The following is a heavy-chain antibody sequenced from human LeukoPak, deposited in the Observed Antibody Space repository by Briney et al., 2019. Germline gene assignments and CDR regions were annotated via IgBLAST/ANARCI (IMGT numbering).Heavy chain of an antibody. J-gene: IGHJ4*02. Sequence: PGGSLRLSCAASGFTVSSNYMSWVRQAPGKGLEWVSVIYSGGSTYYADSVKGRFTISRDNSKNTLYLQMNSLRAEDTAVYFCASGIRAVGYCSGGSCYGGIDYWGQGTLVTVSS. D-gene: IGHD2-15*01. V-gene: IGHV3-53*05. CDR3: ASGIRAVGYCSGGSCYGGIDY. CDR2: IYSGGST. CDR1: GFTVSSNY.